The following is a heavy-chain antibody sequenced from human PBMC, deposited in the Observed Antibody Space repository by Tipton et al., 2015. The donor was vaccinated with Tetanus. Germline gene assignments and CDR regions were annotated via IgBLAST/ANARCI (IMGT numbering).Heavy chain of an antibody. V-gene: IGHV4-59*01. D-gene: IGHD3-10*01. Sequence: TLSLTCTASGGSISSYYWSWIRQPPGKGLEWIGYIYYSGSTNYNPSLKSRVTISVDTSKNQFSLKLSSVTAADTAVYYCARGSGSYYGDFDYWGQGTLVTVSS. CDR1: GGSISSYY. CDR3: ARGSGSYYGDFDY. J-gene: IGHJ4*02. CDR2: IYYSGST.